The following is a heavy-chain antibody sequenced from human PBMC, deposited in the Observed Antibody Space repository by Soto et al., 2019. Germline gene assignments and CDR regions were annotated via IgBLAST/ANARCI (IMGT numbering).Heavy chain of an antibody. J-gene: IGHJ4*02. CDR3: AKQSFDYLWGTYRYYFDS. CDR2: ISGSGGTT. CDR1: GVSFCSYS. D-gene: IGHD3-16*02. Sequence: GGSLRLCCAASGVSFCSYSMNWVRQAPGQGLEWVSAISGSGGTTYYADSVKGRFTISRDNSKNTLFLQMSSLRADDTAVYYCAKQSFDYLWGTYRYYFDSWGLGTLVTVSS. V-gene: IGHV3-23*01.